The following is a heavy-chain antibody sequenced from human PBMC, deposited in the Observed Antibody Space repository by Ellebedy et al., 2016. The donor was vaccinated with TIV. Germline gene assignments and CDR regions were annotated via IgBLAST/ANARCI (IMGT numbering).Heavy chain of an antibody. J-gene: IGHJ5*02. V-gene: IGHV1-24*01. CDR1: GYTLTELS. Sequence: AASVKVSCKVSGYTLTELSMHWVRQAPGKGLEWMGGFDPEDGETIYAQKFQGRVTMTEDTSTDTAYMELSSLRSEDTAVYYCATDQGEYSSGWGDWFDPWGQGTLVTVSS. D-gene: IGHD6-19*01. CDR3: ATDQGEYSSGWGDWFDP. CDR2: FDPEDGET.